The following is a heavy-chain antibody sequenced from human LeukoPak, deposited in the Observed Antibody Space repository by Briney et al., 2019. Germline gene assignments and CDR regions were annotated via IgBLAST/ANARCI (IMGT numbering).Heavy chain of an antibody. CDR3: AAGRFWSGYYDY. CDR1: GFTVSSNY. J-gene: IGHJ4*02. CDR2: IYSGGGT. V-gene: IGHV3-53*01. Sequence: PGGSLRLSCAASGFTVSSNYMSWVRQAPGKGLEWVSLIYSGGGTYYADSVKGRFTISRDNSKNTLYLQMNSLRAEDTAVYYCAAGRFWSGYYDYWGQGTLVTVSS. D-gene: IGHD3-3*01.